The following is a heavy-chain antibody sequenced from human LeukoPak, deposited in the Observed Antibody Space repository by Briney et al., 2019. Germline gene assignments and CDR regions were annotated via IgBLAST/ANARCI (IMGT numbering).Heavy chain of an antibody. D-gene: IGHD2-15*01. CDR3: ARAYCSGGDCCSKSNFDS. CDR1: GYTFTAYY. J-gene: IGHJ4*02. CDR2: INPNSGGT. Sequence: GASVKVSCKASGYTFTAYYMHWVRQAPGQGLEWMGWINPNSGGTNYAQKFQGRVTMTRDTSISTAYMELSRLRFDGTAVYYCARAYCSGGDCCSKSNFDSWGQGTLVTVSS. V-gene: IGHV1-2*02.